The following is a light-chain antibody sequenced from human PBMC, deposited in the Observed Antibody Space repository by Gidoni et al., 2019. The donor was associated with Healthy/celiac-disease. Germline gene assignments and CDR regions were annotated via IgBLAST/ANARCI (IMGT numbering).Light chain of an antibody. CDR2: DAS. Sequence: EIGLTQSQATLSLSPGERATLSCGASQSVSSSYLAWYQQKPGLAPRLLIYDASSRATGIPDRFSGSVSGTDFTLTISRLEPEDFAVYYCQQYGSSPLITFGQGTRLEIK. J-gene: IGKJ5*01. CDR1: QSVSSSY. V-gene: IGKV3D-20*01. CDR3: QQYGSSPLIT.